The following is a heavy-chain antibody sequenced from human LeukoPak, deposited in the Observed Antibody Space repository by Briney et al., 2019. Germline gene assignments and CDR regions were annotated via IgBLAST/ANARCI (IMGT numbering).Heavy chain of an antibody. D-gene: IGHD2-15*01. CDR3: ARQGHIVGGGWFDP. Sequence: GESLKISCQGSGYSFSGYWIGWVRQMPGKAPEWMGVIYPGDSDTRYRPPFQGQVTMSADKSTNTAYLQWRSLRASDSAMYYCARQGHIVGGGWFDPWGQGTLVTVSS. CDR1: GYSFSGYW. V-gene: IGHV5-51*01. J-gene: IGHJ5*02. CDR2: IYPGDSDT.